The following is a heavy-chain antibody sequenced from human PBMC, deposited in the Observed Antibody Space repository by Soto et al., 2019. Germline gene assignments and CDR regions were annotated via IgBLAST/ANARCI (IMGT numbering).Heavy chain of an antibody. CDR1: GDTFAFYS. D-gene: IGHD3-10*01. CDR3: ATSYGSGYRAFDY. V-gene: IGHV1-69*02. CDR2: INPILSMS. Sequence: QVQLVQSGAEVKRPGSSVKVSCKASGDTFAFYSINWVRQAPGLGLEWMGRINPILSMSNYAQRFRGRVTLTXDXATSTAYMVLNSLRSEDTAIYYCATSYGSGYRAFDYWGQGALVTVSS. J-gene: IGHJ4*02.